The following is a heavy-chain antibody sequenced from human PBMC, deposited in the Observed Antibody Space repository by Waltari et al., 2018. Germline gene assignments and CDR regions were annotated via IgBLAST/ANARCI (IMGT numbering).Heavy chain of an antibody. J-gene: IGHJ4*02. CDR1: VYTFTGYY. D-gene: IGHD6-19*01. CDR2: INPNSGCT. V-gene: IGHV1-2*06. CDR3: AREGSSGWPDY. Sequence: QVQLVQAGAEVKKPGASVKGSCKASVYTFTGYYMHWGRPAPGQGLEWMGRINPNSGCTNYAQKFQGRVTMTRDTSISTAYMELSRLRSDDTAVYYCAREGSSGWPDYWGQGTLVTVSS.